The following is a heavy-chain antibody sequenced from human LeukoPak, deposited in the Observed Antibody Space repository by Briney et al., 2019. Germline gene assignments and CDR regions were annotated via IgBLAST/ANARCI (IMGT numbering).Heavy chain of an antibody. Sequence: PGGSLRLSCAASGFIFSSYGMGWVRQAPGKGLEWVSAISGSGGSTYYADSVKGRFTISRDNSKNTLYLQMNSLRAEDTAVYYCAKDRPTAVTRRHYFDYWGQGILVTVSS. D-gene: IGHD4-23*01. CDR1: GFIFSSYG. J-gene: IGHJ4*02. CDR3: AKDRPTAVTRRHYFDY. V-gene: IGHV3-23*01. CDR2: ISGSGGST.